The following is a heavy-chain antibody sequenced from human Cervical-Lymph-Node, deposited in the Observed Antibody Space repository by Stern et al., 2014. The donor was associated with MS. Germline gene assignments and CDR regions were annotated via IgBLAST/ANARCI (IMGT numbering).Heavy chain of an antibody. V-gene: IGHV1-58*01. Sequence: QLVQSGPEVKKPGTSVKVSCKASGFTFTSSAVQWVRQARGQRLGWIGWIVVGRGNTNYAQKFQERVTITRDMSTSTAYMELSSLRSEDTAVYYCAAGPYYYDSSGYPNWYFDLWGRGTLVTVSS. J-gene: IGHJ2*01. CDR3: AAGPYYYDSSGYPNWYFDL. CDR2: IVVGRGNT. CDR1: GFTFTSSA. D-gene: IGHD3-22*01.